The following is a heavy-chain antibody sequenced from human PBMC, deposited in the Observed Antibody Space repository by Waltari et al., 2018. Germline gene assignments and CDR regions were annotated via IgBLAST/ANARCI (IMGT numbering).Heavy chain of an antibody. D-gene: IGHD1-7*01. CDR2: IIPIFGTA. V-gene: IGHV1-69*13. CDR3: ARGGGRNWNYRNYGMDV. Sequence: QVQLVQSGAEVKKPGSSVKVSCKASGGTFSSYAISWVRQAPGHGREWMGRIIPIFGTANYAQKFQGRVTSTADESTSTAYMELSSLRSEDTAVYYCARGGGRNWNYRNYGMDVWGQGTTVTVSS. CDR1: GGTFSSYA. J-gene: IGHJ6*02.